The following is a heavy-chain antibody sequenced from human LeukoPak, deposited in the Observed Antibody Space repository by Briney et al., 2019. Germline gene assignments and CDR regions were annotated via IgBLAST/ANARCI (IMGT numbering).Heavy chain of an antibody. V-gene: IGHV3-23*01. D-gene: IGHD3-9*01. J-gene: IGHJ4*02. CDR3: AKGSNVLRYFDWLIFFDY. CDR2: ISGSGGST. Sequence: GGPLRLSCAASGFTFSSYAMSWVRQAPGKGLEWVSAISGSGGSTYYADSVKGRFTISRDNSKNTLYLQMNSLRAEDTAVYYCAKGSNVLRYFDWLIFFDYWGQGTLVTVSS. CDR1: GFTFSSYA.